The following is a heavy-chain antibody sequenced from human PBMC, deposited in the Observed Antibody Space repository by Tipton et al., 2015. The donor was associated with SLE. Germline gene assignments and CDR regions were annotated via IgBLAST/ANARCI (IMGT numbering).Heavy chain of an antibody. CDR3: ARHVRFLEWCFDY. Sequence: TLSLTCNVSGGSIRSYPWSWIRQPPGKGLQWMGYIYVSGTTNYNPSLASRISISIDASRSQFSLRLNSVTAADTAMYYCARHVRFLEWCFDYWGRGALVTVSS. D-gene: IGHD3-3*01. J-gene: IGHJ4*02. CDR2: IYVSGTT. V-gene: IGHV4-59*08. CDR1: GGSIRSYP.